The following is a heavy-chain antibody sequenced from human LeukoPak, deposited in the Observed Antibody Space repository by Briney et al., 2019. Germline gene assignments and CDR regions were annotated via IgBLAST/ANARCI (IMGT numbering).Heavy chain of an antibody. J-gene: IGHJ4*02. Sequence: ASVKVSCKASGYTFTSYGISWVRQAPGQGLEWIGWISAYNGNTNYAQKLQGRVTMTTDTSTSTAYMELRSLRSDDTAVYYCARGMRYYDILTGPRNYFDYWGQGTLVTVSS. CDR2: ISAYNGNT. V-gene: IGHV1-18*01. CDR3: ARGMRYYDILTGPRNYFDY. D-gene: IGHD3-9*01. CDR1: GYTFTSYG.